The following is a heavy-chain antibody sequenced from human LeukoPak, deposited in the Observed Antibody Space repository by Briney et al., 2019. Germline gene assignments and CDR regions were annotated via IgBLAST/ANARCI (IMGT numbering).Heavy chain of an antibody. V-gene: IGHV3-33*01. CDR2: IWYDGSNK. CDR3: ARLDTYYYDSSGYYDY. Sequence: AGGSLRLSCAASGFTFSSYGMHWVRQAPGKGLEWVAVIWYDGSNKYYVDSVKGRFTISRDNSKNTLYLQMNSLRAEDTAVYYCARLDTYYYDSSGYYDYWGQGTLVTVSS. J-gene: IGHJ4*02. D-gene: IGHD3-22*01. CDR1: GFTFSSYG.